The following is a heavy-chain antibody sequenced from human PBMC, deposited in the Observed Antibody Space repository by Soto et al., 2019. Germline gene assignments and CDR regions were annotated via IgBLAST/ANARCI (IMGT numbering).Heavy chain of an antibody. J-gene: IGHJ4*02. Sequence: PGGSLRLSCAASGFTFDDYGMSWVRQAPGKGLEWVSGINWNGGSTGYADSVKGRFTISRDNAKNSLYLQMNSLRAEDTALYYCARDPMGMELPPYFDYWGQGTLVTVSS. CDR3: ARDPMGMELPPYFDY. CDR2: INWNGGST. D-gene: IGHD1-7*01. V-gene: IGHV3-20*04. CDR1: GFTFDDYG.